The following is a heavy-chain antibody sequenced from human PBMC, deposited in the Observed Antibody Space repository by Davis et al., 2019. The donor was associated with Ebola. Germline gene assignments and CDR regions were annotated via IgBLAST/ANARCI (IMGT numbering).Heavy chain of an antibody. CDR2: IYYSGST. CDR1: GGSISSGGYY. J-gene: IGHJ5*02. V-gene: IGHV4-31*03. CDR3: ARADSTVTTSWFDP. Sequence: SETLSLTCTVSGGSISSGGYYWSWIRQHPGKGLEWIGYIYYSGSTYYNPSLKSRVTISVDTSKNQFSLKLRSVTAADTAVYYCARADSTVTTSWFDPWGQGTLVTVSS. D-gene: IGHD4-11*01.